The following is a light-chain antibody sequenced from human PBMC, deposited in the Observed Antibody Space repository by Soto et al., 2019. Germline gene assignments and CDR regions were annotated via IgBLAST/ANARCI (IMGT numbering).Light chain of an antibody. Sequence: DIQMTQSPSSLSASVGDRVTITCQASQDISNYLNWYQQTPGKAPKLLIYDASNLETGVPSRFSGSGSGTDFTFTISSLQPEDIATYYCQQYGSSPLTFGGGTKVDIK. J-gene: IGKJ4*01. CDR2: DAS. V-gene: IGKV1-33*01. CDR3: QQYGSSPLT. CDR1: QDISNY.